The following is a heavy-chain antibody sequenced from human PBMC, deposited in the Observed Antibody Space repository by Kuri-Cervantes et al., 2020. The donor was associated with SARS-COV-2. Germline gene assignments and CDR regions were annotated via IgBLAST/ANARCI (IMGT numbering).Heavy chain of an antibody. CDR2: ISGSGDST. Sequence: GESLKISCAASGFTLTSYAMSWVRLAPGKGLEWVSAISGSGDSTYYADSVKGRFTISRDNSKNTLYLQMNSLGAEDTAVYYCAKDLRSRSSSWAVFDYWGQGTLVTVSS. CDR3: AKDLRSRSSSWAVFDY. V-gene: IGHV3-23*01. CDR1: GFTLTSYA. D-gene: IGHD6-13*01. J-gene: IGHJ4*02.